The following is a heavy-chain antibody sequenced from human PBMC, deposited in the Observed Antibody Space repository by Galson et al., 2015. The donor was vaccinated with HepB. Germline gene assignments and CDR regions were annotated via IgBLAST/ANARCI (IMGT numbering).Heavy chain of an antibody. Sequence: SVKVSCKASGGTFSSYAISWVRQAPGQGLEWMGGIIPIFGTANYAQKFQGRVMITADESTSTAYMELSSLRSEDTAVYYCARDPPYCSGGSCSDAFDIWGQGTMVTVSS. CDR2: IIPIFGTA. J-gene: IGHJ3*02. CDR3: ARDPPYCSGGSCSDAFDI. V-gene: IGHV1-69*13. D-gene: IGHD2-15*01. CDR1: GGTFSSYA.